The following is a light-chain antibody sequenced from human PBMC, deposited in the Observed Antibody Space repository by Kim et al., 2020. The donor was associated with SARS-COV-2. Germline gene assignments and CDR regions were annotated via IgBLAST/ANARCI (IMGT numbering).Light chain of an antibody. CDR1: QSVLYNVNNDNY. V-gene: IGKV4-1*01. CDR3: QQYHSGPRT. J-gene: IGKJ1*01. Sequence: ATINRKSSQSVLYNVNNDNYLAWFQQKPGQPPKLLIYWASIRESGVPERFSGSGSGTDFTLTISSLQAEDVAVYYCQQYHSGPRTFGQGTKVDIK. CDR2: WAS.